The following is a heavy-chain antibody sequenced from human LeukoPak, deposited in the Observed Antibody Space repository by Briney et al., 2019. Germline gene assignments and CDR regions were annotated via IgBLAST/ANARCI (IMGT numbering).Heavy chain of an antibody. D-gene: IGHD2-15*01. CDR3: ATTSSGDALGAFDY. V-gene: IGHV1-69*01. CDR1: GGTFSSYA. J-gene: IGHJ4*02. CDR2: IIPIFGTA. Sequence: ASVKVSCKASGGTFSSYAISWVRQAPGQGLEWMGGIIPIFGTANYAQKFQGRVTITADESTSTAYMELSSLRSEDTAVYYCATTSSGDALGAFDYWDQGTLVTVSS.